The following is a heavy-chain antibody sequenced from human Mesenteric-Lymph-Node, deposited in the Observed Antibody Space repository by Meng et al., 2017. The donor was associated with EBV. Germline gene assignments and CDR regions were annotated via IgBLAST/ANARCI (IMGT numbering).Heavy chain of an antibody. Sequence: QLGKSGARVRKPGESGKVSCKTSGYIFSHNGTAWVRQAPGQGIEWMGWIYIFNDDTIYAESFQDRVTLTTDTSTSTVYMELKSLRSDDTAVYYCARTYSSTSHFDYWGQGSLVTVSS. CDR3: ARTYSSTSHFDY. CDR1: GYIFSHNG. J-gene: IGHJ4*02. V-gene: IGHV1-18*01. CDR2: IYIFNDDT. D-gene: IGHD6-6*01.